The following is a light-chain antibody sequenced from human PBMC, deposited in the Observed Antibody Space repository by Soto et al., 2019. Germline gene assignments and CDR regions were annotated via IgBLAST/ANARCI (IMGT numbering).Light chain of an antibody. CDR1: QTVGTH. CDR2: GAS. CDR3: QQSQHWCT. Sequence: IVLTQSPATLSLSPGERATLSCRASQTVGTHLSWYQHKPGPAPRILIYGASNRGIRITVRFSGSGSGTDFTITISSLEPEDSAVYYCQQSQHWCTFGGGTKVDIK. J-gene: IGKJ4*01. V-gene: IGKV3-11*01.